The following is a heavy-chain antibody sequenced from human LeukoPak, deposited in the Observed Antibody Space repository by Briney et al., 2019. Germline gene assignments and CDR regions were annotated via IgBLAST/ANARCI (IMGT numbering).Heavy chain of an antibody. V-gene: IGHV1-8*01. Sequence: GASVKVSCKASGYTFASYDINWVRQATGQGLEWMGWMNPNSGNTGYAQKFQGRVTMTRNTSISTAYMELSSLRSEDTAVYYCARAEGSSSWYLVWGQGTLVTVSS. J-gene: IGHJ4*02. CDR1: GYTFASYD. D-gene: IGHD6-13*01. CDR2: MNPNSGNT. CDR3: ARAEGSSSWYLV.